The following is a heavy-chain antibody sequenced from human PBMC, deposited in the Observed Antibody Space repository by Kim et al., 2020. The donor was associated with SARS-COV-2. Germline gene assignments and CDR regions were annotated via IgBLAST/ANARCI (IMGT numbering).Heavy chain of an antibody. D-gene: IGHD3-3*01. V-gene: IGHV3-23*01. Sequence: DSVKGRFTISRDNSKNTLYLQMNSLRAEDTAVYYCAKGRDFGVVNYAFDIWGQGTMVTVSS. CDR3: AKGRDFGVVNYAFDI. J-gene: IGHJ3*02.